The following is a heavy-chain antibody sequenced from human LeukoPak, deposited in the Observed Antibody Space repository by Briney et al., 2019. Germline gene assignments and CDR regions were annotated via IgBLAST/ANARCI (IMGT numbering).Heavy chain of an antibody. CDR2: INPNNGGT. D-gene: IGHD1-14*01. Sequence: ASVKVSCKASGYTFTGYYMHWVRQAPGQGLEWMGWINPNNGGTNYAQKFQGRVTMTRDTSINTAHMELSRLRSDDTAVYYCARGRRSEQPYDAFDIWGQGTVVTVSS. V-gene: IGHV1-2*02. CDR1: GYTFTGYY. J-gene: IGHJ3*02. CDR3: ARGRRSEQPYDAFDI.